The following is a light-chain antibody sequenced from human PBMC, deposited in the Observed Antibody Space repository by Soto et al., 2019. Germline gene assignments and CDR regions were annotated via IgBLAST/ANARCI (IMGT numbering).Light chain of an antibody. J-gene: IGKJ1*01. Sequence: DTVMTQSPESLAVSLGERATINCKSSRSVLWTSSNKNYLAWYQQKPGQSPKLLIYWASTRESGVPDRFSGSGSGTHFTLTISSVQAEDVAVYYCQQYYAAWTFGQGTRVEI. V-gene: IGKV4-1*01. CDR2: WAS. CDR1: RSVLWTSSNKNY. CDR3: QQYYAAWT.